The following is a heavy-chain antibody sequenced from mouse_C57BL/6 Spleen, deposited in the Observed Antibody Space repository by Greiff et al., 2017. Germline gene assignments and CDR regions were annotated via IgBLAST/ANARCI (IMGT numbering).Heavy chain of an antibody. CDR3: ARWYYGSSYYFDY. D-gene: IGHD1-1*01. CDR1: GYTFTSYW. Sequence: VQLQQPGAELVRPGSSVKLSCKASGYTFTSYWMHWVKQRPIQGLEWIGNIDPSDSETHYNQKFKVKATLTVDKSSSTAYMQLSSLTSEDSAVYYCARWYYGSSYYFDYWGQGTTLTVSS. V-gene: IGHV1-52*01. CDR2: IDPSDSET. J-gene: IGHJ2*01.